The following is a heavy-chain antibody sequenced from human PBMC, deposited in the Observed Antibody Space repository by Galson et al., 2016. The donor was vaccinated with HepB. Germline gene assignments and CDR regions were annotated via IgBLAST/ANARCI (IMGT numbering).Heavy chain of an antibody. Sequence: QSGAEVKKPGESLKISCKGSGYGFTSYWLGWVRQMPGKDLEWMGVIYPGDSETTYSPSFRGQVTMSVDKSISTAYLQWSSLKASDSAMYFCARQRGVGGWYFDSWGQGTLVTVSS. CDR1: GYGFTSYW. V-gene: IGHV5-51*01. CDR3: ARQRGVGGWYFDS. D-gene: IGHD6-19*01. CDR2: IYPGDSET. J-gene: IGHJ4*02.